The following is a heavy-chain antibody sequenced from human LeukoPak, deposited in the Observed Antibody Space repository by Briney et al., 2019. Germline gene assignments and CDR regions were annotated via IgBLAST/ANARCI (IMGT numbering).Heavy chain of an antibody. Sequence: GESLQISCKGSGYRFTSYWIGWVRPMPGKGLEWMGIIYPGDSDTRYSPSFQGQVTISADKSISTAYLQWSSLKASDTAMYYRARTPYYDILTGYHNWFDPWGQGTLVTVSS. V-gene: IGHV5-51*01. J-gene: IGHJ5*02. CDR2: IYPGDSDT. D-gene: IGHD3-9*01. CDR3: ARTPYYDILTGYHNWFDP. CDR1: GYRFTSYW.